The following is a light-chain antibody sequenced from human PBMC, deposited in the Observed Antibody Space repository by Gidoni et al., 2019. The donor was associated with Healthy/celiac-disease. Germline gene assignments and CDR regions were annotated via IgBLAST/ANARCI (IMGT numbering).Light chain of an antibody. CDR2: GAS. CDR1: QSVRSN. CDR3: QQYNTWVT. V-gene: IGKV3-15*01. Sequence: EIVMTQSPATLSVSPGERATLSCRASQSVRSNLAWYQQKPGQAPRLLIYGASTRATGIPARFSGSGSGTEFPLTISSLQSEDFAVYYCQQYNTWVTFGQGTKVEIK. J-gene: IGKJ1*01.